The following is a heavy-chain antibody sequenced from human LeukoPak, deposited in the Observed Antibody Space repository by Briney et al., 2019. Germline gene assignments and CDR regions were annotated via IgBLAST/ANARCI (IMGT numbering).Heavy chain of an antibody. D-gene: IGHD3-3*01. Sequence: GGSPRLSCAASGFTFSNAWMNWVRQAPGKGLEWVGRIKSKTDGGTTDYAAPVKGRFTISRDDSKNTLYLQMNSLKTEDTAVYYCTAPLYYDFWSASPGGDWFDPWGQGTLVTVSS. V-gene: IGHV3-15*07. CDR3: TAPLYYDFWSASPGGDWFDP. J-gene: IGHJ5*02. CDR1: GFTFSNAW. CDR2: IKSKTDGGTT.